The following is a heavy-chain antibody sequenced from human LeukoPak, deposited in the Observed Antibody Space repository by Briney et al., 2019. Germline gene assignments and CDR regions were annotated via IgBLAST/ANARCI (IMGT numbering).Heavy chain of an antibody. V-gene: IGHV1-46*01. D-gene: IGHD5-24*01. CDR1: GHTFTSYY. J-gene: IGHJ3*02. Sequence: ASVKVSCKASGHTFTSYYMHWVRQAPGQGLEWMGIINPSGGSTSYAQKFQGRVTMTRDMSTSTVYMELSSLRSEDTAVYYCARVRVEMGSLDIWGQGTMVTVSS. CDR2: INPSGGST. CDR3: ARVRVEMGSLDI.